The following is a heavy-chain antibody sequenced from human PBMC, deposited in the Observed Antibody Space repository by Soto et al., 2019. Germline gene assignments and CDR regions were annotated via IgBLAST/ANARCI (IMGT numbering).Heavy chain of an antibody. V-gene: IGHV3-64*01. D-gene: IGHD4-17*01. CDR3: ARERVKDYGEPDALDI. J-gene: IGHJ3*02. Sequence: EVQLVESGGGLVQPGGSLRLSCAASGFTFSSYAMHWVRQAPGKGLEYVSAISSNGGSTYYANSVKGRFTISRDNSNNTLYLQIGSLRAEDMAVYYCARERVKDYGEPDALDIWGQGTMVTVSS. CDR1: GFTFSSYA. CDR2: ISSNGGST.